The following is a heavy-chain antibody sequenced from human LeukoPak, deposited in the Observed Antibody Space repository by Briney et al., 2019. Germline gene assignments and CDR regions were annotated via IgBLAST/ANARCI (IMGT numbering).Heavy chain of an antibody. J-gene: IGHJ4*02. CDR3: ARARCSSTSCTRYYFDY. CDR2: IYYSGST. V-gene: IGHV4-31*03. Sequence: PSQTLSLTCTVSGGSISSGVYYWSWIRQHPGKGLEWIGYIYYSGSTYYNPSLKSRVTISVDTSKNQFSLKLSSVTAADTAVYYCARARCSSTSCTRYYFDYWGQGTLVTVSS. CDR1: GGSISSGVYY. D-gene: IGHD2-2*01.